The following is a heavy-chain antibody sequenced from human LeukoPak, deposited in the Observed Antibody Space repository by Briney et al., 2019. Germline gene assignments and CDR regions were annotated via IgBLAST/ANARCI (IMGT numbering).Heavy chain of an antibody. CDR1: VFTFTIYY. J-gene: IGHJ5*02. CDR3: ARDNSHTSGYQYWWFDP. Sequence: ASVRVSFKAYVFTFTIYYMHWVRQAPGQGLEWMGVINPSGDTTIYAQKFQGRLTMTSDSSTSTLYMELSSLRSEDTAFYYCARDNSHTSGYQYWWFDPWGQGTLVTVSS. V-gene: IGHV1-46*01. D-gene: IGHD3-22*01. CDR2: INPSGDTT.